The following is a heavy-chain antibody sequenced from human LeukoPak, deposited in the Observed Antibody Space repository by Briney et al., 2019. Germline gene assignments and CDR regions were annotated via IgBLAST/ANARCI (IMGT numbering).Heavy chain of an antibody. V-gene: IGHV3-30*02. Sequence: PGGSLRLSCAASGFTFSSYGMHWVRQAPGKGLEWVAFIRYDGSNKYYADSVKGRFTISRDNAKNTLYLQMNSLRAEDTAVYYCARDQPFLFGELLSLDYWGQGTLVTVSS. CDR2: IRYDGSNK. D-gene: IGHD3-10*02. J-gene: IGHJ4*02. CDR3: ARDQPFLFGELLSLDY. CDR1: GFTFSSYG.